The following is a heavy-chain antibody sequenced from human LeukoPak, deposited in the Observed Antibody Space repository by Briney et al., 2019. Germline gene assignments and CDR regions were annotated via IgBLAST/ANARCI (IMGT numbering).Heavy chain of an antibody. V-gene: IGHV3-11*01. CDR1: GFTFSDYY. Sequence: PGGSLRLSCAASGFTFSDYYMSWIRQAPGKGLEWVSYISSSGSTIYYADSVKGRFTISRDNAKNSLYLQMNSLRAEDTAVYYCAREGYDFWSGYFINYYYYMDVWGKGTTVTVSS. J-gene: IGHJ6*03. D-gene: IGHD3-3*01. CDR2: ISSSGSTI. CDR3: AREGYDFWSGYFINYYYYMDV.